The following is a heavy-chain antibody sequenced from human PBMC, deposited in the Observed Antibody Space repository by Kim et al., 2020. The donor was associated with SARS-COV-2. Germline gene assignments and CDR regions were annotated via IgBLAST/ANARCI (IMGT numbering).Heavy chain of an antibody. D-gene: IGHD2-8*02. CDR3: TNAGAGIPSEY. Sequence: GGSLRLSCTDSGVTFRSSAMTWVRQAPGKGLEWVSGIDAGGIATSYADSVSGRFTIDRDNSKNTLYLQMNSLRDEDKAMYYCTNAGAGIPSEYWGQRTLV. V-gene: IGHV3-23*01. J-gene: IGHJ4*02. CDR2: IDAGGIAT. CDR1: GVTFRSSA.